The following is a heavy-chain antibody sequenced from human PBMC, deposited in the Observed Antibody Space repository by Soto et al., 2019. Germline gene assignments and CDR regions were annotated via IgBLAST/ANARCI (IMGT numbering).Heavy chain of an antibody. CDR3: ARDLHYYGSGSYYDYFDY. CDR1: GGSISSYY. J-gene: IGHJ4*02. V-gene: IGHV4-59*01. D-gene: IGHD3-10*01. CDR2: IYYSGST. Sequence: SETLSLTCTVSGGSISSYYWSWIRQPPGKGLEWIGYIYYSGSTNYNPSLKSRVTISVDTSKNQFSLKLSSVTAADTAVYYCARDLHYYGSGSYYDYFDYWGQGTLVTVSS.